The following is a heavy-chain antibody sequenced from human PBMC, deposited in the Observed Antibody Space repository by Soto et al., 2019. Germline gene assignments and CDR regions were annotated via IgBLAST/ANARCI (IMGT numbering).Heavy chain of an antibody. CDR1: GFTFSSYW. Sequence: AGSLRLSFAASGFTFSSYWMHWVRQAPGKGLAWVSRINSDGSGTNYADAVKGRFTISRDNAKNTLYLQMNSLRDEDTAVYYCVRARLLGYSYGPVWGQGTLVTV. CDR3: VRARLLGYSYGPV. J-gene: IGHJ4*02. CDR2: INSDGSGT. D-gene: IGHD5-18*01. V-gene: IGHV3-74*01.